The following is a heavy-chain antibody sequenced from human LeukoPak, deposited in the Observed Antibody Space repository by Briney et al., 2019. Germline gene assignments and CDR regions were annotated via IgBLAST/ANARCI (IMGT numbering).Heavy chain of an antibody. J-gene: IGHJ4*02. Sequence: PSETLSLTCTVSGGSISSYYWSWIRQPPGKGLEWIGYIYYSGSTNYNPSLKSRVTISVDTSKNQFSLKLSSVTAADTAVYYCVRGLTIFGYWGQGTLVTVSS. D-gene: IGHD3-3*01. CDR3: VRGLTIFGY. V-gene: IGHV4-59*01. CDR1: GGSISSYY. CDR2: IYYSGST.